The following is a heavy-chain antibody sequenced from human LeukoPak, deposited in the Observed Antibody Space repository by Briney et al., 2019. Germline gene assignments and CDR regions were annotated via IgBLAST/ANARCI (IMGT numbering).Heavy chain of an antibody. Sequence: PSETLSLTCSASDYSISSGYYWGWIRQPPGEGLEWIGSIYQSGSTYYNPSLKSRVTISVDTSKNQFSLKLNSVTAADTAVYSCARNGYDYLWGRYLPSYFDYWGQGSLVTVSS. J-gene: IGHJ4*02. CDR1: DYSISSGYY. D-gene: IGHD3-16*01. V-gene: IGHV4-38-2*01. CDR2: IYQSGST. CDR3: ARNGYDYLWGRYLPSYFDY.